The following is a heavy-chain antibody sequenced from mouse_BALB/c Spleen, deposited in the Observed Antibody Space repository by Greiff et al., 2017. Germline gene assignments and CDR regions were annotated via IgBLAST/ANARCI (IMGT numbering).Heavy chain of an antibody. V-gene: IGHV1-80*01. J-gene: IGHJ1*01. CDR2: IYPGDGDT. D-gene: IGHD2-2*01. Sequence: QVHVKQSGAELVRPGSSVKISCKASGYAFSSYWMNWVKQRPGQGLEWIGQIYPGDGDTNYNGKFKGKATLTADKSSSTAYMQLSSLTSEDSAVYFCAHYGYDLYFDVWGAGTTVTVSS. CDR1: GYAFSSYW. CDR3: AHYGYDLYFDV.